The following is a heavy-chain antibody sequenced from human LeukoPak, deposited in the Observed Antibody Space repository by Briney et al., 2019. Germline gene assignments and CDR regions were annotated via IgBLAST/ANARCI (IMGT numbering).Heavy chain of an antibody. J-gene: IGHJ4*02. V-gene: IGHV4-39*01. Sequence: PSETLSLTCSVSGGSISSSSCYWGWIRQPPGKGLEWIGSIYYSGNTYNNPSLKSRVTISVDTSKNQFSLKLSSVTAADTAVYYCARRGAPGIAGQIDYWGQGTLVTVSS. CDR2: IYYSGNT. CDR3: ARRGAPGIAGQIDY. CDR1: GGSISSSSCY. D-gene: IGHD6-13*01.